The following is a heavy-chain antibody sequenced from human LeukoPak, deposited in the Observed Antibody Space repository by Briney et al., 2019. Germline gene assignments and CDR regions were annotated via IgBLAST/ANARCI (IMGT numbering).Heavy chain of an antibody. CDR3: ARLSSIGTYWFDP. CDR2: IYYSGST. V-gene: IGHV4-39*01. CDR1: GGSISSSSYY. J-gene: IGHJ5*02. D-gene: IGHD1-1*01. Sequence: SETLSLTCTVSGGSISSSSYYWGWIRQPPGKGLGSIGSIYYSGSTYYNPSLKSRVTISVDTSKNQFSLKLSSVTAADTAVYYCARLSSIGTYWFDPWGQGTLVTVSS.